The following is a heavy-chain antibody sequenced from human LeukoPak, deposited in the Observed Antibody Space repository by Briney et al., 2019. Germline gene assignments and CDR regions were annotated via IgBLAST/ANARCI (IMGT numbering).Heavy chain of an antibody. Sequence: PGGSLRLSCAASGFTVSSNYMSWVRQAPGKGLEWVSVIYSGGSTYYADSVKGRFTISRDNSKNTLYLQMNSLRAEDTAVYYCAKRQGIAAAGHYYFDYWGQGTLVTVSS. CDR2: IYSGGST. CDR3: AKRQGIAAAGHYYFDY. V-gene: IGHV3-53*01. CDR1: GFTVSSNY. J-gene: IGHJ4*02. D-gene: IGHD6-13*01.